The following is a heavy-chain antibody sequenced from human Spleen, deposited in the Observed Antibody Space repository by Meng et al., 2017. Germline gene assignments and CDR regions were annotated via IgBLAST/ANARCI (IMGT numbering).Heavy chain of an antibody. Sequence: QVQLVHAGAEVKKPGASVKVTCTPSGYTFTAYYIHWVRQAPGQGLDWMGRIDPNSGVTEYAQKFQGRVTVTGDTSISTAYMELSRLRSDDTAIYYCVRDEDISAAGKLFGDYWGQGTLVTVSS. V-gene: IGHV1-2*06. D-gene: IGHD6-13*01. CDR2: IDPNSGVT. CDR1: GYTFTAYY. CDR3: VRDEDISAAGKLFGDY. J-gene: IGHJ4*02.